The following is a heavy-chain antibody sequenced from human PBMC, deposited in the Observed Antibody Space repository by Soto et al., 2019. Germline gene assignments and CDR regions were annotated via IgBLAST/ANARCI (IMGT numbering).Heavy chain of an antibody. J-gene: IGHJ4*02. D-gene: IGHD3-22*01. V-gene: IGHV1-2*02. Sequence: ASVKGSCKASEYTFTDYYIHWVRQAPGQGPEWVGWINPYSGSAKYAQNFQGRVTMTRDTSINTVYMELSSLTSDDTAVFYCARRRGDYYDSTGNGYCFDYWGQGTRVTVSS. CDR2: INPYSGSA. CDR3: ARRRGDYYDSTGNGYCFDY. CDR1: EYTFTDYY.